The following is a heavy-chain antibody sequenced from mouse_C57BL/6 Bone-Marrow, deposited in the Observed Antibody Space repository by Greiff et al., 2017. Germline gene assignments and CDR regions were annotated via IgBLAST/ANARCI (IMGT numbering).Heavy chain of an antibody. Sequence: VQLQQSGPELVKPGASVKISCKASGYSFTGYYMNWVKQSPEKSLEWIGEINPSTGGTTYNQKFKAKATLTVYKSSSTAYMHLKSLTSDDSAVYYCASPYGSSYGGFAYWGQGTLVTVSA. CDR1: GYSFTGYY. V-gene: IGHV1-42*01. CDR2: INPSTGGT. J-gene: IGHJ3*01. CDR3: ASPYGSSYGGFAY. D-gene: IGHD1-1*01.